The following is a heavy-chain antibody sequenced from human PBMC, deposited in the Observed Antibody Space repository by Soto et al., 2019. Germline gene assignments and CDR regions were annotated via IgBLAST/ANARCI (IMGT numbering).Heavy chain of an antibody. V-gene: IGHV1-69*13. Sequence: ASVKVSCKASGGTFSSYAISWVRQAPGQGLEWMGGIIPIFGTANYAQKFQGRVTITADESTSTAYMELSSLRSEDTAVYYCARESSPHFHDIERHSFDYWGHGALVTVSS. CDR1: GGTFSSYA. J-gene: IGHJ4*01. CDR2: IIPIFGTA. D-gene: IGHD6-25*01. CDR3: ARESSPHFHDIERHSFDY.